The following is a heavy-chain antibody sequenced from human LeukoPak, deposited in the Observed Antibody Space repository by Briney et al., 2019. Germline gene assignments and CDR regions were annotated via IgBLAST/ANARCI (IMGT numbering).Heavy chain of an antibody. CDR3: ARDSYYDSTPQDY. Sequence: GGSLRLSCAASGFTFSSYSMNWVRQAPGKGLEWVSYISSSSSTIYYADSVKGRFTISRDNAKNSLYLQMNSLRAEDTAVYYCARDSYYDSTPQDYWGQGTLVTVSS. V-gene: IGHV3-48*04. J-gene: IGHJ4*02. CDR1: GFTFSSYS. CDR2: ISSSSSTI. D-gene: IGHD3-22*01.